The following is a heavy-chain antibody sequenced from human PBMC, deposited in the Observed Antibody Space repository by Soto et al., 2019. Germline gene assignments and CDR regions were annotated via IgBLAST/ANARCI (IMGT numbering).Heavy chain of an antibody. J-gene: IGHJ4*02. V-gene: IGHV4-59*08. CDR3: ARHNYGSGSTYFDY. CDR2: IYYSGST. Sequence: PSETLSLTCTVSGGSISSYYWSWIRQPPGKGLEWIGYIYYSGSTNYNPSLKSRVTISVDTSKNQFSLKLNSMTAADTAVYCCARHNYGSGSTYFDYWGQEPLVTSPQ. D-gene: IGHD3-10*01. CDR1: GGSISSYY.